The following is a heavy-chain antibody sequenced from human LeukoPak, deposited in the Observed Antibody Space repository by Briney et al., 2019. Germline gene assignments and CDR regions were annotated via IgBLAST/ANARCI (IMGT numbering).Heavy chain of an antibody. CDR2: ISGYNGNT. V-gene: IGHV1-18*01. CDR1: GYTFTTYN. CDR3: ARDQGVVAATWFDP. Sequence: ASVKVSCKASGYTFTTYNINWVRQAPGQGLEWMGWISGYNGNTNYAQKLQGRVTMTTDTSTSTAYMELRSLRSDDTAVYYCARDQGVVAATWFDPWGQGTLVTVSS. J-gene: IGHJ5*02. D-gene: IGHD2-15*01.